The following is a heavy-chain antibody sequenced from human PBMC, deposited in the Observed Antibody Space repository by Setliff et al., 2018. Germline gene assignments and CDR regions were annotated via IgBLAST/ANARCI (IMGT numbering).Heavy chain of an antibody. CDR1: GFTFSSYE. CDR3: RLWFGELSRDY. V-gene: IGHV3-48*03. D-gene: IGHD3-10*01. J-gene: IGHJ4*02. CDR2: ISGSGSTI. Sequence: LRLSCAASGFTFSSYEMNWVRQAPGKGLEWISYISGSGSTIYYADSVKGRFTTSGDTSKNALYLQMNSLRAEDTAVYYCRLWFGELSRDYWGPGTLVTVSS.